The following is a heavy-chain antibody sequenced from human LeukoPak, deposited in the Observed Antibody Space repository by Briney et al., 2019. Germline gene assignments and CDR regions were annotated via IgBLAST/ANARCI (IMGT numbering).Heavy chain of an antibody. J-gene: IGHJ4*02. CDR1: GGSFSGYY. D-gene: IGHD6-13*01. Sequence: SETLSLTCAVYGGSFSGYYWSWIRQPPGKGLEWIGYIYYSGSTNYNPSLKSRVTISVDTSKNQFSLKLSSVTAADTAVYYCARASSTYSSRWFSYFDYWGQGTLVTVSS. CDR2: IYYSGST. CDR3: ARASSTYSSRWFSYFDY. V-gene: IGHV4-59*01.